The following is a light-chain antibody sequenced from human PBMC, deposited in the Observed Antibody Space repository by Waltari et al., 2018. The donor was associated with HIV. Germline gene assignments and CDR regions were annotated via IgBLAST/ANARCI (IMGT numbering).Light chain of an antibody. CDR3: QSYDSSLSEDV. J-gene: IGLJ1*01. CDR2: GNS. Sequence: QSVLTQPPSVSGAPGQRVTISCTGSSSNIGAGYDVHWYQQLPGTAPKLLIYGNSNRPSGVPDRFFGPKPGTSASLAITGLQAEDEADYYCQSYDSSLSEDVFGTGTKVTVL. V-gene: IGLV1-40*01. CDR1: SSNIGAGYD.